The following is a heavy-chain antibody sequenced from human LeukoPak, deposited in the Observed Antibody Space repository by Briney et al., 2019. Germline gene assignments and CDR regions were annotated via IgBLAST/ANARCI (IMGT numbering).Heavy chain of an antibody. CDR2: ISYDGSNK. Sequence: PGRSLSLSCAASGFIFSIYRMHWVRQAPGKGQQWVALISYDGSNKYYADPVKGRFTISRDNSRNTLYLQMNSLRTEDTAVYYCAKAEGYDILTGLDYWGQGTLVTVSS. V-gene: IGHV3-30-3*01. J-gene: IGHJ4*02. CDR3: AKAEGYDILTGLDY. CDR1: GFIFSIYR. D-gene: IGHD3-9*01.